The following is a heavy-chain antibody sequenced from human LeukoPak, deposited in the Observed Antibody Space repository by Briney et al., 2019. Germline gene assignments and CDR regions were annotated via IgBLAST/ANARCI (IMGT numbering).Heavy chain of an antibody. J-gene: IGHJ4*02. D-gene: IGHD1-1*01. Sequence: SETLSLTCAVYGGSFSGYYWSWIRQPPGKGLEWVGEINHSGSTNYNPSLKSRVTISVDTSKNQFSLKLSSVTAADTAVYYCARGRGTFDYWGQGTLVTVSS. CDR2: INHSGST. CDR1: GGSFSGYY. CDR3: ARGRGTFDY. V-gene: IGHV4-34*01.